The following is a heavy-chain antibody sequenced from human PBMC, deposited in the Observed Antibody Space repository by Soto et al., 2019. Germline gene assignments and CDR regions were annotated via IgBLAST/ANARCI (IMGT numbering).Heavy chain of an antibody. CDR1: GYTFTSYA. CDR2: INAGNGNT. J-gene: IGHJ4*02. CDR3: ARDYDSSGYTFDY. Sequence: ASVKVSCKASGYTFTSYAMHWVRQAPGQRLEWTGWINAGNGNTKYSQKFQGRVTITRDTSASTAYMELSSLRSEDTAVYYCARDYDSSGYTFDYWGQGTLVTVSS. D-gene: IGHD3-22*01. V-gene: IGHV1-3*01.